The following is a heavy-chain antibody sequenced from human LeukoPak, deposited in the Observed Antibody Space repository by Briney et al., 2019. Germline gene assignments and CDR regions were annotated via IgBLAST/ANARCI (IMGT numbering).Heavy chain of an antibody. Sequence: ASVKVSCKASGYTFTSYDINWVRQATGQGLEWMGWMNPNSGNTGYAQKLQGRVTMTTDTSTSTAYMELRSLRSDDTAVYYFARDVAAARALDYWGQGTLVTVSS. V-gene: IGHV1-8*01. CDR2: MNPNSGNT. CDR1: GYTFTSYD. CDR3: ARDVAAARALDY. D-gene: IGHD6-13*01. J-gene: IGHJ4*02.